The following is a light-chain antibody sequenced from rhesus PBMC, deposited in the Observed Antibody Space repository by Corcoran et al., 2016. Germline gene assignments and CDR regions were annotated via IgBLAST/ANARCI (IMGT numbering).Light chain of an antibody. CDR2: KTS. CDR1: ENVNNY. CDR3: QHSYGTPPS. Sequence: DIQMTQSPSSLSASVGDRVTITCRASENVNNYLNWYQQKPGKTPKLLIYKTSPLQSGVPSRFSGSGSGTDYTFTISSLQPEDVATYYCQHSYGTPPSFGQGTKVEIK. V-gene: IGKV1-74*01. J-gene: IGKJ2*01.